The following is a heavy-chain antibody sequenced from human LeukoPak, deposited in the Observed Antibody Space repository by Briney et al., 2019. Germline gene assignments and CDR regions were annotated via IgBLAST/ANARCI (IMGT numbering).Heavy chain of an antibody. CDR3: ANATVYSSSWYGFYY. J-gene: IGHJ4*02. CDR1: GLTFSSYS. Sequence: GGSLRLSCAPSGLTFSSYSMTWLPQAPGKGLEWASTISSSGGTTHYADSVKGRFTISRDNSKNTLYLQMHSLRAEDTAVYYCANATVYSSSWYGFYYWGQGTQVTVSS. V-gene: IGHV3-23*01. CDR2: ISSSGGTT. D-gene: IGHD6-13*01.